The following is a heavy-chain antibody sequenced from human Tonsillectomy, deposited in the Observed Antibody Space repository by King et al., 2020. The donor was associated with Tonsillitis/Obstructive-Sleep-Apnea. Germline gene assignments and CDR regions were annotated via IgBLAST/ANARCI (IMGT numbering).Heavy chain of an antibody. CDR2: IYWDDDK. Sequence: TLKESGPTLVIPTQTLTLTCTLSGVSLSTAGVGVAWIRQPPGKALEWLALIYWDDDKRYSPSLRSRLTITKDNSKNQVVLTMTNMDPVDTATYYCAHRRVAVTGRPPPKYLDPWGQGTLVTVSS. CDR3: AHRRVAVTGRPPPKYLDP. D-gene: IGHD6-19*01. V-gene: IGHV2-5*02. CDR1: GVSLSTAGVG. J-gene: IGHJ5*02.